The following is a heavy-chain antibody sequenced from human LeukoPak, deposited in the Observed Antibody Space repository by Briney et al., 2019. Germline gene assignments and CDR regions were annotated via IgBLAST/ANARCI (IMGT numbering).Heavy chain of an antibody. D-gene: IGHD4-17*01. Sequence: GGSLRLSCAASGFTFSSYVMSWVRQAPGKGLEWVSAISGSGGSTYYADSVKGRFTISRDNFKNTLYLQMNSLRAEDTAVYYCAKAGGDYVTSNSDYWGQGTLVTVSS. CDR2: ISGSGGST. J-gene: IGHJ4*02. CDR1: GFTFSSYV. CDR3: AKAGGDYVTSNSDY. V-gene: IGHV3-23*01.